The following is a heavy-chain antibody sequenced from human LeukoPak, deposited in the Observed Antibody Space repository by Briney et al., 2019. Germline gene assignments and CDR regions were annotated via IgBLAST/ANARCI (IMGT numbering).Heavy chain of an antibody. J-gene: IGHJ3*02. CDR2: INPSGGRT. V-gene: IGHV1-46*01. CDR3: ARDFWGESGYPDAFDI. CDR1: GYTFTRYY. Sequence: ASVKVSCKASGYTFTRYYIHWVRQAPGQGLEWMGIINPSGGRTNYAQKFQGRLTMTRDMSTSTVYMELSSLRSEDTAVYYCARDFWGESGYPDAFDIWGQGTMVTVSS. D-gene: IGHD3-3*01.